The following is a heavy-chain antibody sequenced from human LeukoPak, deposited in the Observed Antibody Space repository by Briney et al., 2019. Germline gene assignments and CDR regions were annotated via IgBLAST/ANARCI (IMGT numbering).Heavy chain of an antibody. CDR2: IYYSGST. CDR3: ASVRWDYDY. J-gene: IGHJ4*02. D-gene: IGHD3-10*01. V-gene: IGHV4-39*01. CDR1: GGSISSSSYY. Sequence: SETLSLTCTVSGGSISSSSYYWGWIRQPPGKGREWIGSIYYSGSTYYNPSLKSRVTISVDTSKNQFSLKLSSVTAADTAVYYCASVRWDYDYWGQGTLVTVSS.